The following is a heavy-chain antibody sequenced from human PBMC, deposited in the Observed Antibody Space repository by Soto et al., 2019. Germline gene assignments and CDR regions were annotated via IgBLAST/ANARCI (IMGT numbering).Heavy chain of an antibody. V-gene: IGHV4-39*01. CDR3: ARRVRESYYDFWSGSAGEYYYYGMDV. D-gene: IGHD3-3*01. CDR1: GGSISSSSYY. Sequence: PSETLSLTCTVSGGSISSSSYYWGWIRQPPGKGLEWIGSIYYSGSTYYNPSLKSRVTISVDTSKNQFSLKLSSVTAADTAVYYCARRVRESYYDFWSGSAGEYYYYGMDVWGQGTTVT. CDR2: IYYSGST. J-gene: IGHJ6*02.